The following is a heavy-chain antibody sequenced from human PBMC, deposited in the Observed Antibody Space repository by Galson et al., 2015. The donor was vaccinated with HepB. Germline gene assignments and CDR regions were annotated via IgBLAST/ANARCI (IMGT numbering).Heavy chain of an antibody. Sequence: LSLTCAVSGGSISSGGYSWTWIRQPPGKGLEWIGYIYYSGSTYYNPSLKSRVSLSVDTSKNQISLKLSSVTAADTAVYHCARGRRGYYYGSGSHPLPYDYWGQGTLVTVSS. J-gene: IGHJ4*02. CDR2: IYYSGST. V-gene: IGHV4-30-4*07. CDR1: GGSISSGGYS. CDR3: ARGRRGYYYGSGSHPLPYDY. D-gene: IGHD3-10*01.